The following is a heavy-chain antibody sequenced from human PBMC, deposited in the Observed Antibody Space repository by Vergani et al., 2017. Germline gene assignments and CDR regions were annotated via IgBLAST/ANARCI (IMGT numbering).Heavy chain of an antibody. V-gene: IGHV4-39*01. D-gene: IGHD6-19*01. CDR3: TRHGRSGWACYFQQ. CDR1: GVSIGSNSYY. CDR2: IYYTGTT. J-gene: IGHJ1*01. Sequence: QPHLQESGPGLVKPSETLSLTCTVSGVSIGSNSYYWGWIRQPPGKGLEWIGTIYYTGTTYYNEAHKSRLTISVDTSKNQFSLNLTSVTAADTAVYYCTRHGRSGWACYFQQWGQGTLVTASS.